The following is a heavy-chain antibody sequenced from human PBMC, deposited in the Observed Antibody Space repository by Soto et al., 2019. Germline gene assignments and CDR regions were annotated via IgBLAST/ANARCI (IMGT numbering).Heavy chain of an antibody. CDR1: GGSFSGYD. CDR2: INHSGST. V-gene: IGHV4-34*01. Sequence: SDTLSLTCAVYGGSFSGYDWSWIRQPPGKGLEWIGEINHSGSTIYNPSLKSRVTISVDTSKNQFSLKLTSVTAADTAVYYCARVRYCSGGRCYNYFDYWGQGTLVTVSS. D-gene: IGHD2-15*01. J-gene: IGHJ4*02. CDR3: ARVRYCSGGRCYNYFDY.